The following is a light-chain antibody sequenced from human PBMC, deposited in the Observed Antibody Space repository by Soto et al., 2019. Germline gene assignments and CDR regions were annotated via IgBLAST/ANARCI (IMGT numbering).Light chain of an antibody. Sequence: IQMTDAPSTLSASVLYRVTITFRASQSISNWLAWHQQRPGKAPKLLIYKASSLDSGVPSRFSGSGSGTEFTLTISSLQPDDFATYYCQQYNSYRAFGQGTKV. V-gene: IGKV1-5*03. J-gene: IGKJ1*01. CDR3: QQYNSYRA. CDR2: KAS. CDR1: QSISNW.